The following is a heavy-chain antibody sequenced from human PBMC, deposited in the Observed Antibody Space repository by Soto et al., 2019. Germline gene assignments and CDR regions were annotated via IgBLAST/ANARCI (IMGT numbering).Heavy chain of an antibody. V-gene: IGHV3-30*18. CDR2: ISYDGSNK. D-gene: IGHD3-3*01. CDR1: GFTFFSYG. CDR3: AKDRAGDICVAARSGLDY. Sequence: GGGRRLSCAGSGFTFFSYGMNWVRQAPGKGLEWVAVISYDGSNKYYGDSVKGRFTISRDNSKNTLYLQMNSLRADDTAVYYCAKDRAGDICVAARSGLDYWGQGTLVTVSS. J-gene: IGHJ4*02.